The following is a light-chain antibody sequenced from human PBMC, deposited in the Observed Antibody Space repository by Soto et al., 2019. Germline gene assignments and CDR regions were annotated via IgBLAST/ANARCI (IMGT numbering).Light chain of an antibody. J-gene: IGLJ1*01. V-gene: IGLV2-23*02. CDR3: CSYAGSSTPLI. CDR2: EVS. CDR1: SSDVGSYNL. Sequence: QSVLTQPASVSGSPGQSITISCTGTSSDVGSYNLVSWYQQHPGKAPKLMIYEVSKRPSGVSNRFSGSKSGNTASLTISGLKYGDEADYYCCSYAGSSTPLIFGTGTKXTAL.